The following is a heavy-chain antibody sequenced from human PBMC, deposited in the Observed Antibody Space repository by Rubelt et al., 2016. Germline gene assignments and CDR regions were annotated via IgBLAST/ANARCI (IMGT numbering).Heavy chain of an antibody. CDR3: ARARSTGVGGRGFFDS. Sequence: QLQLQQSGPRLVKPSETLSLTCNVSGSSIKDDPYYWGWVRQPPGKGLDWVASIYDSGSAYYNPSLKSRVTISRDTSKNQFSLNLRCVTATDTAVYYCARARSTGVGGRGFFDSWGQGTLVTVSS. D-gene: IGHD3-10*01. CDR2: IYDSGSA. V-gene: IGHV4-39*01. J-gene: IGHJ5*01. CDR1: GSSIKDDPYY.